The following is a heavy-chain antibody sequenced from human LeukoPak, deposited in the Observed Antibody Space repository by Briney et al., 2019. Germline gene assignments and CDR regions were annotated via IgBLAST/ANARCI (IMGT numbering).Heavy chain of an antibody. Sequence: GGSLRLSCAASGFTFSSYAMSWVRQAPGKGLEWVSAISGSGGSTYYADSVKGRFTISRDNSKNTLYLQMNSLRAEDTAVYYCAKVSSGWYSGPLPRGYYYGMDVWGQGTTVTVSS. D-gene: IGHD6-19*01. J-gene: IGHJ6*02. CDR3: AKVSSGWYSGPLPRGYYYGMDV. V-gene: IGHV3-23*01. CDR1: GFTFSSYA. CDR2: ISGSGGST.